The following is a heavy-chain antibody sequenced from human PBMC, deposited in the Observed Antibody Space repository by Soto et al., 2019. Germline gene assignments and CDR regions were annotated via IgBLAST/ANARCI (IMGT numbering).Heavy chain of an antibody. D-gene: IGHD1-26*01. CDR2: ISYDGSNK. CDR1: GFTFSSYA. V-gene: IGHV3-30-3*01. CDR3: ASDPWELLSFDY. J-gene: IGHJ4*02. Sequence: ESGGGVVQPGRSLRLSCAASGFTFSSYAMHWVRQAPGKGLEWVAVISYDGSNKYYADSVKGRFTISRDNSKNTLYLQMNSLRGEDTAVYYCASDPWELLSFDYWGQGTLVTVSS.